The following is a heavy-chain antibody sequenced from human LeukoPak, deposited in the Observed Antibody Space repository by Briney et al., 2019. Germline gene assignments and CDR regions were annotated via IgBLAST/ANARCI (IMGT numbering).Heavy chain of an antibody. J-gene: IGHJ5*02. V-gene: IGHV4-59*08. Sequence: SETLSLTCTVSGGSISSYYWSWIRQPPGKGLEWIGYIYYSGSTNYNPSLESRVTISVDTSKNQFSLKLSSVTAADTAVYYCARGEVVPAAQNWFDPWGQGTLVTVSS. CDR3: ARGEVVPAAQNWFDP. CDR1: GGSISSYY. D-gene: IGHD2-2*01. CDR2: IYYSGST.